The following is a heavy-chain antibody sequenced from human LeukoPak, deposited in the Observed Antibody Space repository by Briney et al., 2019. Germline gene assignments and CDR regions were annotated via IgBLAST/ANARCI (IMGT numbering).Heavy chain of an antibody. D-gene: IGHD2-15*01. Sequence: ASVKVSYKASGYTFTGYYLHWARQARGQGLEGMGWINPNSGGTNYAQKVQRRVTMTRDTPISTAYMERSMPRPDDTAVYYCARDPFSGGSCYSVDSWGQGTLVTVSS. J-gene: IGHJ4*02. V-gene: IGHV1-2*02. CDR3: ARDPFSGGSCYSVDS. CDR2: INPNSGGT. CDR1: GYTFTGYY.